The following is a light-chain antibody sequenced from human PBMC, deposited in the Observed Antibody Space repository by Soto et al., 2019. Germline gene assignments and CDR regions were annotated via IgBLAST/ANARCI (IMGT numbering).Light chain of an antibody. V-gene: IGLV2-14*01. CDR2: EVS. J-gene: IGLJ2*01. CDR3: DSYTSKSTRVI. Sequence: QSALTQPASVSGSPGQSITISCTGTSNDVGGYNYVSWYQQHPGKAPKLMIYEVSNRPLGVSNRFSGSKSGNTASLTISGLQAEDEADYYCDSYTSKSTRVIFGGGTKVTVL. CDR1: SNDVGGYNY.